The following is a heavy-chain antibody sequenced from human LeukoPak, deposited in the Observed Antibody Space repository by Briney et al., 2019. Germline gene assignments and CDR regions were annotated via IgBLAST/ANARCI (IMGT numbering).Heavy chain of an antibody. Sequence: GGSLRLSCAASGFAVSNNYMSWVRQAPGKGLEWVSIIYTNGNTYYADSVKGRFTISRDNSKNTLYLHMNTLRAEDTAVYYCARGEDLEVDYWGQGTLVTVSS. D-gene: IGHD1-26*01. CDR2: IYTNGNT. CDR3: ARGEDLEVDY. J-gene: IGHJ4*02. V-gene: IGHV3-53*01. CDR1: GFAVSNNY.